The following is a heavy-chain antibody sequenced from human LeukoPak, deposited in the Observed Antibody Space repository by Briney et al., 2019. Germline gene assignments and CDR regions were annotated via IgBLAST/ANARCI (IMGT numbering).Heavy chain of an antibody. CDR2: IYYSGST. D-gene: IGHD1-1*01. Sequence: SETLSLTCTVSGGSISSSSYYWGWIRQPPGKGLEWIGSIYYSGSTYYNPSLKSRVTISVDTSKNQFSLKLSSVTAADTAVYYCARHENELDYWGQGTLVIVSS. CDR3: ARHENELDY. J-gene: IGHJ4*02. CDR1: GGSISSSSYY. V-gene: IGHV4-39*01.